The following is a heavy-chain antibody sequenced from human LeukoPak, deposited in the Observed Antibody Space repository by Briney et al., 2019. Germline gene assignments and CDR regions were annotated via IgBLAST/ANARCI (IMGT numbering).Heavy chain of an antibody. D-gene: IGHD1-7*01. CDR3: AREGLELQTLSWFDP. Sequence: PGRSLRLSCAASGFTFSSYAMHWVRQAAGKGLEWVAVISYDGNNKYYADSVKGRFTISRDNSKNTLYLQMNSLRAEDTAVYYCAREGLELQTLSWFDPWGQGTLVTVSS. J-gene: IGHJ5*02. CDR1: GFTFSSYA. V-gene: IGHV3-30-3*01. CDR2: ISYDGNNK.